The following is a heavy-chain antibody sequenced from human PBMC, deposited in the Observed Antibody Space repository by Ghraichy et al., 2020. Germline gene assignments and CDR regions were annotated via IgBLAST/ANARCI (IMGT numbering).Heavy chain of an antibody. V-gene: IGHV3-48*02. J-gene: IGHJ5*02. D-gene: IGHD4-11*01. Sequence: GGSLRLSCAASGFTFSTYSMNWVRQAPGKGLEWGSYISNGGTTIYYADSVKGRFTIYRDNAKNSLYLQMNSLRDEDTAVYYCAGELQNWIDPWCQGTLVTVSS. CDR2: ISNGGTTI. CDR1: GFTFSTYS. CDR3: AGELQNWIDP.